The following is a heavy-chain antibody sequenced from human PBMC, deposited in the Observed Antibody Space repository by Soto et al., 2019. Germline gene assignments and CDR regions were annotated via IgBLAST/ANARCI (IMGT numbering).Heavy chain of an antibody. CDR3: ARDGYCGTEKCYSGLPDY. J-gene: IGHJ4*02. CDR1: GFTFSSYA. V-gene: IGHV3-23*01. Sequence: GGSLRLSCAASGFTFSSYAMSWVRQAPGRGLEWVSTISGSGDSTYYADSVKGRFTISRDDSKNTVFLQMNSLRPDDTAVYFCARDGYCGTEKCYSGLPDYWGQGTLVTVSS. CDR2: ISGSGDST. D-gene: IGHD2-2*03.